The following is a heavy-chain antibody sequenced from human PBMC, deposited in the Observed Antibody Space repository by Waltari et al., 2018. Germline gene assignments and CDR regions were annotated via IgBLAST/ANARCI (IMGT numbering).Heavy chain of an antibody. CDR1: GDTFNRYA. J-gene: IGHJ3*01. CDR2: IVPVLQMT. V-gene: IGHV1-69*04. CDR3: ALSPQQLLAFDF. D-gene: IGHD6-13*01. Sequence: QVQVMQSGAEMRQPGSSVKVPCTVSGDTFNRYAVSSVRQAPGQGLEWMGRIVPVLQMTNYAQRFRGRITLTASTSATTAFMDLSGLRSEDTAVYYCALSPQQLLAFDFWGQGTMVTVSS.